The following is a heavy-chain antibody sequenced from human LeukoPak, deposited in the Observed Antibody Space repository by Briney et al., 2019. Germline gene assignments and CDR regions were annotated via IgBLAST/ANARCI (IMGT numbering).Heavy chain of an antibody. D-gene: IGHD2-21*02. V-gene: IGHV4-34*01. CDR2: IHHRAGA. CDR3: ARGPVRDDGLTGISYYFGLDV. CDR1: GGSFTDYY. J-gene: IGHJ6*02. Sequence: SAPLSLTCAVYGGSFTDYYWSWIRHLPGKALEWIGEIHHRAGANYNPSLWGRVTISADTSKNQFSLHLTSVTAADTATFYCARGPVRDDGLTGISYYFGLDVWGHGTTVTVFS.